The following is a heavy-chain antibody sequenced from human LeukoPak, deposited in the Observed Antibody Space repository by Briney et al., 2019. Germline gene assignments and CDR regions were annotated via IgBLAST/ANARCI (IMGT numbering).Heavy chain of an antibody. V-gene: IGHV4-4*07. CDR1: GGPINNYY. CDR2: IHSSGST. CDR3: ARGEGYCGSTSCYNWFDP. J-gene: IGHJ5*02. D-gene: IGHD2-2*01. Sequence: SENLSLTCTVSGGPINNYYWSWIGQPPGKGLEWIGHIHSSGSTYYNPSHKSRVTMSVDTSKKQFSLKLSSVTAADTAVYYCARGEGYCGSTSCYNWFDPWGQGTLVTVSS.